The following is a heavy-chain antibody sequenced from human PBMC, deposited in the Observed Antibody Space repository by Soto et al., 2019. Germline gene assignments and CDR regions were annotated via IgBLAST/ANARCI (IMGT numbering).Heavy chain of an antibody. CDR2: ISWDGGST. V-gene: IGHV3-43*01. CDR3: AKDTLPGWPPTGGFDY. Sequence: EVQLVESGGVVVQPGGSLRLSCAASGFTFDDYTMHWVRQAPGKGLEWVSLISWDGGSTYYADSVKGRFTISRDNSKNSLYLQMNSLRTEDTALYYCAKDTLPGWPPTGGFDYWGQGTLVTVSS. CDR1: GFTFDDYT. J-gene: IGHJ4*02. D-gene: IGHD6-19*01.